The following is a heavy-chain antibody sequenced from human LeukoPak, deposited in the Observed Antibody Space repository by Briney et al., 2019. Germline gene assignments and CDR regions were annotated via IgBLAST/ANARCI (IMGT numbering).Heavy chain of an antibody. V-gene: IGHV4-34*01. J-gene: IGHJ2*01. CDR1: GGSFSGYY. D-gene: IGHD2-15*01. CDR2: INHSGST. CDR3: ARGSSLGYFDL. Sequence: SETLSLTCAAYGGSFSGYYWSWIRQPPGKGLEWIGEINHSGSTNYNPSLKSRVTISVDTSKNQFSLKLSSVTAADTAVYYCARGSSLGYFDLWGRGTLVTVSS.